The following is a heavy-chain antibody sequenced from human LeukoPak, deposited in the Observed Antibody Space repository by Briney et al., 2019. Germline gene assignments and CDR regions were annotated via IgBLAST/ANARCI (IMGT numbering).Heavy chain of an antibody. J-gene: IGHJ6*04. CDR2: ISGSGGST. D-gene: IGHD2-21*02. CDR3: AIVLHYYYYGIDV. V-gene: IGHV3-23*01. Sequence: GGSLRLSCAASGFTFSSYAMSWVRQAPGKGLEWVSAISGSGGSTYYADSVKGRFTISRDNSNNTLYLQMNSLRAEDTAVYYCAIVLHYYYYGIDVWGKGTTVTVSS. CDR1: GFTFSSYA.